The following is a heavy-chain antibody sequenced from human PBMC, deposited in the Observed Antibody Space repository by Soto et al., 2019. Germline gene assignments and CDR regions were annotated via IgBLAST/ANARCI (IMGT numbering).Heavy chain of an antibody. CDR1: GYTFTSYD. Sequence: GASVKVSCKASGYTFTSYDINWVRQATGQGLEWMGWMNPSSGNRGYAQKFQGRVTMTRNTSISTAYMELSSLRSEDTAVYYCARNRSPIWWLRSYYYGMDVWGQGTTVTVSS. CDR2: MNPSSGNR. V-gene: IGHV1-8*01. D-gene: IGHD5-12*01. CDR3: ARNRSPIWWLRSYYYGMDV. J-gene: IGHJ6*02.